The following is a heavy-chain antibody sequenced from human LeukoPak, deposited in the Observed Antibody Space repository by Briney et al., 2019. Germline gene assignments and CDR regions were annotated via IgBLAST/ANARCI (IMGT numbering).Heavy chain of an antibody. CDR1: GFTFSSYG. V-gene: IGHV3-33*01. CDR2: IWYDGSNN. J-gene: IGHJ4*02. Sequence: GRSLRLSCAASGFTFSSYGMHWVRQAPGKGLEWVAVIWYDGSNNYYADSVKGRFTISRDNSKNTLHLQMNSLRAEDTAVYYCTSQVDEGYWGQGTLVTVSS. D-gene: IGHD5-12*01. CDR3: TSQVDEGY.